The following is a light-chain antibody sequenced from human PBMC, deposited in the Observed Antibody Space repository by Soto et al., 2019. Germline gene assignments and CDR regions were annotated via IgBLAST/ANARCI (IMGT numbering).Light chain of an antibody. J-gene: IGKJ1*01. V-gene: IGKV3-15*01. Sequence: EIVMTQSPATLSVSPGERATLSCRASQSVSSNLDGYQQKPGQAPRLLIYGASTRATGIPARFSGSGSWTAFTLTISSLQSEDFAVYYCQQYNNWPPWTFGQGTKVEIK. CDR1: QSVSSN. CDR2: GAS. CDR3: QQYNNWPPWT.